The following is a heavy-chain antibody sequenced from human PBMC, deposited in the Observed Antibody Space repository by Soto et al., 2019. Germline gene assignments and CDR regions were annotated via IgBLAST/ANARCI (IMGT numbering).Heavy chain of an antibody. V-gene: IGHV3-23*01. CDR3: AKDTTGQLLWGVPYE. Sequence: HPGGSLRLSCAASGFTFSSYVMSWDRKASGKGLEWVSAISGSGGGTYYADSVKGRFTISRDNSRNTLYLQMNGLRAVVTAVYYCAKDTTGQLLWGVPYEWGQGTLVTVS. CDR1: GFTFSSYV. D-gene: IGHD2-2*01. CDR2: ISGSGGGT. J-gene: IGHJ4*02.